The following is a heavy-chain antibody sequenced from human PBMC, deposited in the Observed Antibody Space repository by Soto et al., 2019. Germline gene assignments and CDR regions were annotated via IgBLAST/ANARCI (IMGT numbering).Heavy chain of an antibody. D-gene: IGHD4-17*01. CDR3: ASGRWAATVVTPSWFDP. J-gene: IGHJ5*02. V-gene: IGHV1-69*13. CDR2: IIPIFGTA. CDR1: GGTFSSYA. Sequence: SVKVSCKASGGTFSSYAISWVRQAPGQGLEWMGGIIPIFGTANYAQKFQGRVTITADESTSTAYMELSSLRSEDTAVYYCASGRWAATVVTPSWFDPWGQGTLVTVYS.